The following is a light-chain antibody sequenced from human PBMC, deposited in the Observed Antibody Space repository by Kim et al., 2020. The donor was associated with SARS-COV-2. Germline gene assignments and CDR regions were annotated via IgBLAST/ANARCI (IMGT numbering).Light chain of an antibody. V-gene: IGLV3-1*01. CDR1: KLGDKY. CDR2: HDS. J-gene: IGLJ3*02. Sequence: SYELTQPPSVSVSPGQTASITCSGDKLGDKYAYWYQQKPGQSPVLVIYHDSKRPSGTPERFSGSNSGNTATLTISGTQAMDEADYYCQAWDSSTVVFGGGTKLTVL. CDR3: QAWDSSTVV.